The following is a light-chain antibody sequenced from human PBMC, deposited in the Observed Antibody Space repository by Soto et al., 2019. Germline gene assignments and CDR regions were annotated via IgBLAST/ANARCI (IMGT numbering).Light chain of an antibody. V-gene: IGKV1-39*01. J-gene: IGKJ5*01. CDR1: QIISNY. CDR2: AAS. Sequence: DIQMTQSPSSLSASVGDRVTITCRASQIISNYLNWYQQKPGKAPKLLIYAASSLQSGVPSRFSGSGPGADFTLTISSLHPEDFATYYCQPSYSTLLTLGQGTRLEIK. CDR3: QPSYSTLLT.